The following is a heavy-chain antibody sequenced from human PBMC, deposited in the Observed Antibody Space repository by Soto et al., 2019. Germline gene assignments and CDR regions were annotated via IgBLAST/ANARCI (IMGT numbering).Heavy chain of an antibody. V-gene: IGHV1-46*01. D-gene: IGHD2-15*01. J-gene: IGHJ4*02. CDR2: INPSGGST. CDR3: ARGRGYCSGGSCYFVY. CDR1: GYTFTSYY. Sequence: ASLKVSCKASGYTFTSYYMHWVRQAPGQGLEWMGIINPSGGSTSYAQKFQGRVTMTRDTSTSTVYMELSSLRSEDTAVYYCARGRGYCSGGSCYFVYWGQGTLVTVSS.